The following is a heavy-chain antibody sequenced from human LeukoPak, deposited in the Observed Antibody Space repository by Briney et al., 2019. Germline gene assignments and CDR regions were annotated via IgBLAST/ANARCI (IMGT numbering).Heavy chain of an antibody. V-gene: IGHV4-34*01. CDR2: INHSGST. CDR1: GGSFSGYY. CDR3: ARGLSIAARLLSRPTDNFDY. D-gene: IGHD6-6*01. J-gene: IGHJ4*02. Sequence: PSETLPLTCAVYGGSFSGYYWSWIRQPPGKGLEWIGEINHSGSTNYNPSLKSRVTMSVDTSKNQFSLKLSSVTAADTAVYYCARGLSIAARLLSRPTDNFDYWGQGTLVTVSS.